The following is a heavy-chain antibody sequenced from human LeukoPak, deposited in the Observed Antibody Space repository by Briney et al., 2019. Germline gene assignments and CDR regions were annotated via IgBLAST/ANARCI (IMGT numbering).Heavy chain of an antibody. Sequence: ASVKVSCKASVYTFTSYDINWVRQATGQGLEWMGWMNPNSGNTGYAQKFQGRVTMTRNTSISTAYMELSSLRSEDTAVYYCARLVGAAHSSSWYHIGYSYYGMDVWGQGTTVTFSS. CDR2: MNPNSGNT. CDR1: VYTFTSYD. V-gene: IGHV1-8*01. D-gene: IGHD6-13*01. CDR3: ARLVGAAHSSSWYHIGYSYYGMDV. J-gene: IGHJ6*02.